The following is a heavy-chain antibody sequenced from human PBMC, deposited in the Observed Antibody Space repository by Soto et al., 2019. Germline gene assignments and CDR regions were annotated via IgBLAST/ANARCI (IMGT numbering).Heavy chain of an antibody. CDR2: ILGGGAST. Sequence: GGSLRLSCAASGFTFSTYVMNWVRQAPGQGLEWVSSILGGGASTYYADSVRGRFTISRDNSKNTLYLQINSLRPDETALYYCTRGPTHGAFDIRGQATMVTVSS. V-gene: IGHV3-23*01. J-gene: IGHJ3*02. CDR3: TRGPTHGAFDI. CDR1: GFTFSTYV.